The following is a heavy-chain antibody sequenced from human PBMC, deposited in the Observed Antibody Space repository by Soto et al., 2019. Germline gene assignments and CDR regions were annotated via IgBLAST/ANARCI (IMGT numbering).Heavy chain of an antibody. CDR2: ISSDGSNK. D-gene: IGHD4-17*01. J-gene: IGHJ4*02. CDR3: ARDHGGGNLYGDSGY. CDR1: GFIFSKYG. V-gene: IGHV3-30*03. Sequence: QVQLVESGGGVVQPGRSLRLSCADSGFIFSKYGMHWVRQAPGKGLEWVAFISSDGSNKNYADSLKGRFTISRDNSKNTLDLQMNSLGPEDTAVYYCARDHGGGNLYGDSGYWGQGTLVTVSS.